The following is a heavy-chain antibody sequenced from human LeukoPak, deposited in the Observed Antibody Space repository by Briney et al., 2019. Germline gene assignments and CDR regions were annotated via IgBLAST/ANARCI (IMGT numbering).Heavy chain of an antibody. CDR2: INHSGST. CDR3: ARVRVVPAAIRALYYYYGMDV. D-gene: IGHD2-2*02. CDR1: GGSFSGYY. V-gene: IGHV4-34*01. J-gene: IGHJ6*02. Sequence: PSETLSLTCAVYGGSFSGYYWSWIRQPPGKGLEWIGEINHSGSTNYNPSLKSRVTISVDTSKNQFSLKLSSVTAADTAVYYCARVRVVPAAIRALYYYYGMDVWGQGTTVTVSS.